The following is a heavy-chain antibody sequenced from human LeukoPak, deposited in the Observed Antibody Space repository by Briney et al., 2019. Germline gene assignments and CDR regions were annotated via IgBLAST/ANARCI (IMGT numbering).Heavy chain of an antibody. CDR2: FNPNSGGT. V-gene: IGHV1-2*02. Sequence: ASVKVSCKASGYTFTSYDINWVRQAPGQGLEWMGWFNPNSGGTNYAQKFQDRVTMTRDTSINTAYMELSRLRFDDTAVYYCARGGGTISGVVDYWGQGTLVTVSS. D-gene: IGHD3-3*01. CDR3: ARGGGTISGVVDY. J-gene: IGHJ4*02. CDR1: GYTFTSYD.